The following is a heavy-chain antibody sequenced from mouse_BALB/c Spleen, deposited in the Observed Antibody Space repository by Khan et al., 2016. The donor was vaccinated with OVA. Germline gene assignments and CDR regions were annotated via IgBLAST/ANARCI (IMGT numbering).Heavy chain of an antibody. CDR1: GFSLTNYG. J-gene: IGHJ4*01. Sequence: QVQLKESGPALVAPSQSLSITCTISGFSLTNYGVHWVRQPPGKGLEWLVVIWSDGSTTYNSALKSRLSISKDNSKSQVFLKMNSLQTDDTAMYYCARQPYYHYYIMDDGGQGTSVTVSS. V-gene: IGHV2-6-1*01. CDR2: IWSDGST. CDR3: ARQPYYHYYIMDD. D-gene: IGHD2-10*01.